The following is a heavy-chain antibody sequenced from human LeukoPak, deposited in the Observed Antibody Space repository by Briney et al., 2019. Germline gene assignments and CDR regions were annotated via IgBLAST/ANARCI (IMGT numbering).Heavy chain of an antibody. Sequence: PGGSLRLSCVASGFTFSNYRMNWVRQAPGKGLEWVSSISSSSSSIYQADSVKGRFTISRDNAKNSLYLQMNSLRAEVTAVYYCAIDEVGTDWSFGLWGPGTLVTVSS. CDR2: ISSSSSSI. V-gene: IGHV3-21*01. J-gene: IGHJ2*01. CDR1: GFTFSNYR. D-gene: IGHD4-23*01. CDR3: AIDEVGTDWSFGL.